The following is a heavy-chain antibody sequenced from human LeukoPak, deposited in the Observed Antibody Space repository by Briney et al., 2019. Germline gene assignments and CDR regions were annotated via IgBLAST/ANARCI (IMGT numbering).Heavy chain of an antibody. D-gene: IGHD4-23*01. CDR1: GGSSSSGDYY. V-gene: IGHV4-30-4*01. CDR2: IYYSGNT. CDR3: ARAPYAGNSGSSFWWFDP. Sequence: PSETLSLTCTVSGGSSSSGDYYWSWIRQPPGEGLEWIGYIYYSGNTYYNPSIKSRLTISIDPSKNQFSLKLSSVTAADTAVYYCARAPYAGNSGSSFWWFDPWGQGTLVTVSS. J-gene: IGHJ5*02.